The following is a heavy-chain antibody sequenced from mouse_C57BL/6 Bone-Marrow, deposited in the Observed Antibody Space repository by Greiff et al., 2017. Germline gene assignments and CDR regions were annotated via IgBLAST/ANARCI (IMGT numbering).Heavy chain of an antibody. CDR1: GYTFTSYW. Sequence: QVQLQQPGAELVKPGASVKVSCKASGYTFTSYWMHWVKQRPGQGLEWIGSIHPSDSDTNYNQKFKGKATLTVDKSSSTAYMQLSSLTSEDSAVYYCATKIPYGVNAMDYWCQGTSVTVSS. CDR3: ATKIPYGVNAMDY. CDR2: IHPSDSDT. D-gene: IGHD1-1*02. J-gene: IGHJ4*01. V-gene: IGHV1-74*01.